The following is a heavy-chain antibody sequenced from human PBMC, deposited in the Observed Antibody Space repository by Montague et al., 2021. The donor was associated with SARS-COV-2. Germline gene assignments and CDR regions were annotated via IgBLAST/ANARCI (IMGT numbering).Heavy chain of an antibody. D-gene: IGHD2-2*01. V-gene: IGHV4-34*01. CDR1: GGSFSGYY. CDR3: ARARQDVVVPALGRCAYYYDYYMDV. Sequence: SETLSLTCAVYGGSFSGYYWSWIRQPPGKGLEWIGEINHSGSTNYNPSLKSRVTISVDTSKNKFSLKLSYVTAADTAVYYCARARQDVVVPALGRCAYYYDYYMDVWGKGTTVAVSS. J-gene: IGHJ6*03. CDR2: INHSGST.